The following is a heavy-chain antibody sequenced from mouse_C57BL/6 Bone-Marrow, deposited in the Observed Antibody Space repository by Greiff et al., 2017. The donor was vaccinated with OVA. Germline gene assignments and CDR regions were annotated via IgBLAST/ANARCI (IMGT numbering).Heavy chain of an antibody. CDR1: GYTFTSYD. V-gene: IGHV1-85*01. J-gene: IGHJ4*01. CDR2: IYPRDGST. D-gene: IGHD1-1*01. Sequence: VHLVESGPELVKPGASVKLSCKASGYTFTSYDINWVKQRPGQGLGWIGWIYPRDGSTKYNEKFKGKATLTVDTSSSTAYMELHSLTSEDSAVYFCARRPLSPYYYAMDYWGQGTSVTVSS. CDR3: ARRPLSPYYYAMDY.